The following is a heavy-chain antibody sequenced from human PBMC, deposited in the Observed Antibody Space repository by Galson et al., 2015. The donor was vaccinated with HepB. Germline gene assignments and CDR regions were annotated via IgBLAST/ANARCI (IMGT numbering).Heavy chain of an antibody. CDR3: ARIPVGYGGPGYYYYYYYMDV. Sequence: SVKVSCKASGYTFISYGISWVRQAPGQGLEWMGWISAHNTTTNYAQNLQGRVTMSTDTSTSTAYMELRSLRSDDTAVYYCARIPVGYGGPGYYYYYYYMDVWGKGTTVTVSS. J-gene: IGHJ6*03. CDR2: ISAHNTTT. V-gene: IGHV1-18*01. CDR1: GYTFISYG. D-gene: IGHD4-23*01.